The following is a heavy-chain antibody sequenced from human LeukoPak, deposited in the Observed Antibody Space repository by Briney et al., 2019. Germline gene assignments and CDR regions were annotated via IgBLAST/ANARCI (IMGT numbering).Heavy chain of an antibody. V-gene: IGHV3-23*01. D-gene: IGHD3-10*01. CDR1: GFTFSNYG. Sequence: GGSLRLSCAASGFTFSNYGMNWVRQAPGKGLEWVSSISESGDNTYYADSVKGRFTISRDTSKNTLYLQMNSLRAEDTAVYYCAKLLGEAGGPWGQGTLVTVSS. CDR3: AKLLGEAGGP. J-gene: IGHJ5*02. CDR2: ISESGDNT.